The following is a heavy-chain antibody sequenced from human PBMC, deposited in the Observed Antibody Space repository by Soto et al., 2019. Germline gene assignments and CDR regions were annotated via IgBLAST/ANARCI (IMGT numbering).Heavy chain of an antibody. J-gene: IGHJ6*02. Sequence: GGSLRLSCAASGFRFDDYNIHWVRQAPGKGLEWVSLITWNGGNTYYADSVKGRFTISRDGTTESVSLQMTSLKREDTGLYYCARETLSFGSALDVWGQGTMVTVYS. V-gene: IGHV3-43*01. CDR1: GFRFDDYN. CDR3: ARETLSFGSALDV. CDR2: ITWNGGNT. D-gene: IGHD3-3*01.